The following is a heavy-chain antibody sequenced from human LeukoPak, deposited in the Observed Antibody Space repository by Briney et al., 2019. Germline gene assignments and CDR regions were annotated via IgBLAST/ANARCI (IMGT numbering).Heavy chain of an antibody. J-gene: IGHJ3*02. CDR3: ARPSIAAAGFDAFDI. V-gene: IGHV4-39*01. CDR2: IYYSGST. Sequence: PSETLSLTCTVSGGSISSSSYYWGWIRQPPGKGLEWIGSIYYSGSTYYNPSLKSRVTISVDTSKNQFSLKLSSVTAADSAVYYCARPSIAAAGFDAFDIWGQGTMVTVSS. CDR1: GGSISSSSYY. D-gene: IGHD6-13*01.